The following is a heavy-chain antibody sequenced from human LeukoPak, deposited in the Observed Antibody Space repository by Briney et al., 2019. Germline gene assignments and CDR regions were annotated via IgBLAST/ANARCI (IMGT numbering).Heavy chain of an antibody. V-gene: IGHV1-69*04. CDR2: IIPIFGIA. CDR1: GGTFSSYA. Sequence: SVKVSCKASGGTFSSYAISWVRQAPGQGLEWMGRIIPIFGIANYAQKFQGRVTITADKSTSTAYMELSSLRSEDTAVYYCASMEMAKITIDYWGQGTLVTVSS. CDR3: ASMEMAKITIDY. D-gene: IGHD5-24*01. J-gene: IGHJ4*02.